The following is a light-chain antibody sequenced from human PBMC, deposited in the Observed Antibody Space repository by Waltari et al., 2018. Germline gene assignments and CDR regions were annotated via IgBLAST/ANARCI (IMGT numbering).Light chain of an antibody. CDR1: SSDVGGYNY. J-gene: IGLJ2*01. V-gene: IGLV2-14*03. CDR3: TSYASSSTLV. CDR2: DVG. Sequence: QSALTQPASVSGSPGQSITISCTGISSDVGGYNYVSWYQQHPGKAPKVMIYDVGYRPSGVSSRCSGSKSGNTASLTSSGLQAEDEADYYCTSYASSSTLVFGGGTKLTVL.